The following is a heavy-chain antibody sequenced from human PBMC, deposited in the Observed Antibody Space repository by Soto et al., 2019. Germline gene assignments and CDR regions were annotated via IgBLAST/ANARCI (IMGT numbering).Heavy chain of an antibody. J-gene: IGHJ5*02. D-gene: IGHD6-6*01. CDR3: ARALDPSIDPRLYWLDP. V-gene: IGHV4-34*01. CDR2: VNHSGNT. CDR1: GGSFSGYK. Sequence: KSSETLSLTCAVYGGSFSGYKWSWIRQPPGKGLEWIGEVNHSGNTKYNPSLKSRVTISGDMSKKQFSLKLSSVTAADTGIYYCARALDPSIDPRLYWLDPWGQGTPVTVYS.